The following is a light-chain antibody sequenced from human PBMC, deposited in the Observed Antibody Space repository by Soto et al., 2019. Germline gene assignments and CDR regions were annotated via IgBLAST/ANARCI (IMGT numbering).Light chain of an antibody. J-gene: IGKJ4*01. V-gene: IGKV4-1*01. Sequence: DIVLTQSPDSLAVSLGERATINCKSSQSILYSSNSKNFLAWYQQKPGQPPKLLIYWASTRESGVPDRFSGSGSGTDFTLTISSLQAEDVAVYYCQQYYSPPLTFGGGTNVEIK. CDR1: QSILYSSNSKNF. CDR3: QQYYSPPLT. CDR2: WAS.